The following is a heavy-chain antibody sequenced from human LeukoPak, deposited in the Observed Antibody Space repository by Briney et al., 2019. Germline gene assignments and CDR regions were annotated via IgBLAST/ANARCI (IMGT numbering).Heavy chain of an antibody. CDR3: ARDLGQYYDTSDNWFDP. D-gene: IGHD3-22*01. CDR2: ISWNSGSI. J-gene: IGHJ5*02. V-gene: IGHV3-9*01. CDR1: GFTFYDYA. Sequence: GGSLRLSCAASGFTFYDYAMHWVRHAPGKGLEWVSGISWNSGSIVYADSVKGRLTISRDNAKNTLNLQMNSLRAEDTAVYYCARDLGQYYDTSDNWFDPWGQGTLVTVSS.